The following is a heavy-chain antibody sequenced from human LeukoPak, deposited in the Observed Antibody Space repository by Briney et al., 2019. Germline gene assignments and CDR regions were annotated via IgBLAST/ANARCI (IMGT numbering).Heavy chain of an antibody. J-gene: IGHJ5*02. D-gene: IGHD3-3*01. V-gene: IGHV1-2*02. CDR1: GYTFTGYY. CDR3: ARVFGYYDFWSGYPNSYNWFDP. Sequence: ASVKVSCKASGYTFTGYYMHWVRQAPGQGLEWMGWINPNSGGTNYAQKFQSRVTMTRDTSISTAYMELSRLRSDDTAVYYCARVFGYYDFWSGYPNSYNWFDPWGQGTLVTVSS. CDR2: INPNSGGT.